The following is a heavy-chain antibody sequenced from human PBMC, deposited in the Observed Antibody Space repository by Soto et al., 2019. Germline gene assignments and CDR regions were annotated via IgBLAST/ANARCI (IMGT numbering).Heavy chain of an antibody. CDR2: IYWDDDK. CDR1: GFSLSTSGVG. J-gene: IGHJ3*02. D-gene: IGHD3-9*01. Sequence: QITLKESGPTLVKPTQTLTLTCTLSGFSLSTSGVGVGWIRQPPGKALEWLALIYWDDDKRYSPSLKRRLTITKDTTKNHVVLRMTNMDPVDTAKYYCAHRLNPQGSYDIVPGYYPSDAFAIWGQGTMVTVSS. V-gene: IGHV2-5*02. CDR3: AHRLNPQGSYDIVPGYYPSDAFAI.